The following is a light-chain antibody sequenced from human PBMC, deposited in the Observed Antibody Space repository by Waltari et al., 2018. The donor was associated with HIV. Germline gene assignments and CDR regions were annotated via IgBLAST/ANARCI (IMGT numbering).Light chain of an antibody. CDR2: GDR. V-gene: IGLV1-40*01. CDR3: QSYDRSLSGSFV. CDR1: SSNIGAGYD. J-gene: IGLJ1*01. Sequence: QSVLTQPPSVSGAPGQRVTISCTGNSSNIGAGYDVHWYQHLPGTAPKLLIYGDRNRPSGVPDRFSASRSDTSASLAITGLQAEDEADYYCQSYDRSLSGSFVFGTGTKVT.